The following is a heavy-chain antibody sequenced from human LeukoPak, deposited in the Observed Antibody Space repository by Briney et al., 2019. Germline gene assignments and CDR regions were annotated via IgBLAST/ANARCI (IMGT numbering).Heavy chain of an antibody. D-gene: IGHD6-13*01. CDR2: IKQDGSEK. CDR1: GFTFSSYC. CDR3: ARDGYSSSWYGY. Sequence: GGSLRLSCAASGFTFSSYCMSWVRQAPGKRLEWVTNIKQDGSEKYYVDSVKGRFTISRDNANNSLYLQMNSLRAEDTAVYYCARDGYSSSWYGYWGQGTLVTVSS. V-gene: IGHV3-7*01. J-gene: IGHJ4*02.